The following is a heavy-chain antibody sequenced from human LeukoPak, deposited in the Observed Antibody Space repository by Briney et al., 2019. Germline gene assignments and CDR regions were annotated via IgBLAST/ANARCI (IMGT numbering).Heavy chain of an antibody. Sequence: GGSLRLSCAASGFTFSSYWMHWVRQAPGKGLVWVSRINSDGSSTSYADSVKGRFTISRDNAKNTLYLQMNSLRAEDTTVYYCARGGGIAVAGDAHYWGQGTLVTVSS. CDR2: INSDGSST. J-gene: IGHJ4*02. CDR3: ARGGGIAVAGDAHY. CDR1: GFTFSSYW. D-gene: IGHD6-19*01. V-gene: IGHV3-74*01.